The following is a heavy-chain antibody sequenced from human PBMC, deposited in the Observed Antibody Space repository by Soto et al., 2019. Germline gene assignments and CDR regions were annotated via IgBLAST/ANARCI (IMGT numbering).Heavy chain of an antibody. D-gene: IGHD6-6*01. V-gene: IGHV1-69*01. CDR2: IIPIFGTA. CDR3: AGSSIAARPTSNWFDP. Sequence: QVQLVQSGAEVKKPGSSVKVSCKASGGTFSSYAISWVRQTPGQGLEWMGGIIPIFGTANYAQKFQGRVTITADESTSTAYMELSCLRSEDTAVYYCAGSSIAARPTSNWFDPWGQGTLVTVSS. CDR1: GGTFSSYA. J-gene: IGHJ5*02.